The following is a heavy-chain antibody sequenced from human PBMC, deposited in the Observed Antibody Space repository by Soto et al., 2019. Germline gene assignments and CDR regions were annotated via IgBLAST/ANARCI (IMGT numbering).Heavy chain of an antibody. CDR3: ARNILGGTTDY. CDR1: GGTFSSYA. D-gene: IGHD1-7*01. J-gene: IGHJ4*02. Sequence: GTSVKVSCKASGGTFSSYAISWVRQAPGQGLEWMGGIIPIYGTANYAQKFQGRVTITSDTSATTAYTELSSLTSEDTAIYYCARNILGGTTDYWGQGTLVTVSS. CDR2: IIPIYGTA. V-gene: IGHV1-69*05.